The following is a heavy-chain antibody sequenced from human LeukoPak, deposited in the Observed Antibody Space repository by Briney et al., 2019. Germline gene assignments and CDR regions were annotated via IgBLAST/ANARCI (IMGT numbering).Heavy chain of an antibody. D-gene: IGHD6-13*01. CDR2: ISGSGGST. CDR3: AKGSDSSSWYWFDP. CDR1: GFTFSSYA. J-gene: IGHJ5*02. V-gene: IGHV3-23*01. Sequence: GGSLRLSCAASGFTFSSYAMSWVRQAPGKGLEWVSAISGSGGSTYYADSVKGRFTISRDNSKNTLYLQMNSLRAEDTAVYYCAKGSDSSSWYWFDPGGQGTLVTVSP.